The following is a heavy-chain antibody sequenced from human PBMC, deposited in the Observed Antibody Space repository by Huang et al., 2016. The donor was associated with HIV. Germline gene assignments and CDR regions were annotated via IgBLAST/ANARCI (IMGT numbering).Heavy chain of an antibody. CDR1: GFIFCVYW. CDR3: VRAKEKGYDFWSGYRY. J-gene: IGHJ4*01. D-gene: IGHD3-3*01. Sequence: EVELAESGGGSVRPGQSLRLSCVGSGFIFCVYWMHWVGQIPGKGLRVVERMESDGRRTSYADSGKGRFTIYRDNAKNTVYLQMSSLRVDDTAVYYCVRAKEKGYDFWSGYRYWGQGVQVTVSS. CDR2: MESDGRRT. V-gene: IGHV3-74*02.